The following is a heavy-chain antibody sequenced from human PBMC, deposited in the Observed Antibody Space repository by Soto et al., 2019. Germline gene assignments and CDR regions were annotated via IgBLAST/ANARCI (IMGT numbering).Heavy chain of an antibody. CDR2: XXPXXGXT. J-gene: IGHJ4*02. Sequence: GASVEVSWKVCGYTLAELSMHLVRQAPGKGLEWXGGXXPXXGXTXXXQXXXGRVTMTEDTSTDTAYMELSSLRSEDTAVYYDFWSGYTRPEYYFDYRGQRTPVPVSS. V-gene: IGHV1-24*01. CDR3: FWSGYTRPEYYFDY. D-gene: IGHD3-3*01. CDR1: GYTLAELS.